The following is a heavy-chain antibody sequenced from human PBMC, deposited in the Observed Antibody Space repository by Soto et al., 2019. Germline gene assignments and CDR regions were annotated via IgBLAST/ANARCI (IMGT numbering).Heavy chain of an antibody. CDR1: GYTFTSYY. D-gene: IGHD3-9*01. CDR3: ARDVALIDWLYQTHRFDY. CDR2: INPSDGST. V-gene: IGHV1-46*01. J-gene: IGHJ4*02. Sequence: AAVKVSCKASGYTFTSYYVHWVRQAPGQGXQWMGIINPSDGSTTYAQKFQGRVTMTRDTSTSTVYMELSSLRSEDTAVFYCARDVALIDWLYQTHRFDYSGPGTLVTVSS.